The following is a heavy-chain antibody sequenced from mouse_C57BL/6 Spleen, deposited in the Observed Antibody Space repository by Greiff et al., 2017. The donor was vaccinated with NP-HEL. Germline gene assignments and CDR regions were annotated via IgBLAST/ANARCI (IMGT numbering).Heavy chain of an antibody. CDR3: ARYWSAQATRYFDV. CDR2: IRNKANGYTT. J-gene: IGHJ1*03. CDR1: GFTFTDYY. Sequence: EVQLVESGGGLVQPGGSLSLSCAASGFTFTDYYMSWVRQPPGKALEWLGFIRNKANGYTTEYSASVKGRFTISRDNSQSILYLQMNALRAEDSATYYCARYWSAQATRYFDVWGTGTTVTVSS. V-gene: IGHV7-3*01. D-gene: IGHD3-2*02.